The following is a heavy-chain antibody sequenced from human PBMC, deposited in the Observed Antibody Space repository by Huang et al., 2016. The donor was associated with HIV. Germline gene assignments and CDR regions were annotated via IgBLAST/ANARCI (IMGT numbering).Heavy chain of an antibody. CDR3: ARDTSMAKFDF. J-gene: IGHJ4*02. CDR1: GGSISSHY. V-gene: IGHV4-59*11. Sequence: RLQESGPGLVKTSEILSLTYTVSGGSISSHYWTWIRQPPGKGLQWIGNIYYSGRTDYNPSLKSRVTISVDPSKTHFSLKLESVSAADTAVYLCARDTSMAKFDFWGQGALVTVSS. D-gene: IGHD2-8*01. CDR2: IYYSGRT.